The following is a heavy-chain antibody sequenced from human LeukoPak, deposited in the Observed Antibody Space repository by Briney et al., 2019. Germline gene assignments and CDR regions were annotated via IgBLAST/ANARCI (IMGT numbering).Heavy chain of an antibody. CDR3: ARGRTMVRGYYYYMDV. Sequence: SETLSLTCAVYGGSFSGYYWSWIRQPPGKGLEWIGEINRSGSTNYNPSLKSRVTISVDTSKNQFSLKLSSVTAAGTAVYYCARGRTMVRGYYYYMDVWGKGTTVTVSS. CDR1: GGSFSGYY. D-gene: IGHD3-10*01. J-gene: IGHJ6*03. V-gene: IGHV4-34*01. CDR2: INRSGST.